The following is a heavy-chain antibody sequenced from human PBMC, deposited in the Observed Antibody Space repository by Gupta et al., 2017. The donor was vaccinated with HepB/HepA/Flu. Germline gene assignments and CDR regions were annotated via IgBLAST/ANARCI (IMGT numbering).Heavy chain of an antibody. D-gene: IGHD3-10*01. J-gene: IGHJ6*03. CDR2: IWYDGSNK. CDR1: GFTFSSYG. Sequence: QVQLVESAGGVVQPGRSLRLSSAASGFTFSSYGMHWARQAPGKGLEWVAVIWYDGSNKYYADSVKGRFTISRDNSKNTLYLQMNSLRAEDTAVYYCARDGGVRGSSGRYYYYYYKDVWVNGRTVTV. V-gene: IGHV3-33*01. CDR3: ARDGGVRGSSGRYYYYYYKDV.